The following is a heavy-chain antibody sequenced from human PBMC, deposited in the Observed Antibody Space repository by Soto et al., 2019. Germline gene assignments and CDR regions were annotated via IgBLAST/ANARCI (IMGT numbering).Heavy chain of an antibody. CDR1: GGSFSGYY. V-gene: IGHV4-34*01. CDR3: ARSSGPQNYYYYYGMDV. J-gene: IGHJ6*02. CDR2: INHSGST. Sequence: QVQLQQWGAGLLKPSETLSLTCAVYGGSFSGYYWSWIRQPPGKGLEWIGEINHSGSTNYNPSLKSRVTISVDTSKNQFSLKLSSVTAADTAVYYCARSSGPQNYYYYYGMDVWGQGTTVTVSS.